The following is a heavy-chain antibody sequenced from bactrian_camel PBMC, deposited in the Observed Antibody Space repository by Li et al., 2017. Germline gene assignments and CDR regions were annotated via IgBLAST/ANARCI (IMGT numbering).Heavy chain of an antibody. D-gene: IGHD6*01. Sequence: VQLVESGGGSVQVGDSLSLSCVYTQATTCMAWFRQAAGRAREGVAGKYVGGGSTYYADSVKCRFTISQDNAKYTMYLQMNSLKPGDTGMYYCVADLLGGSTTSGIGTTGARGPRSPSP. CDR1: YTQATTC. J-gene: IGHJ4*01. CDR3: VADLLGGSTTSGIGTT. V-gene: IGHV3S40*01. CDR2: KYVGGGST.